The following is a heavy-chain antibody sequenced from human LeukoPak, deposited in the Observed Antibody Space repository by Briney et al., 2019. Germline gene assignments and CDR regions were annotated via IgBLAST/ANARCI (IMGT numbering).Heavy chain of an antibody. CDR2: ISGSGGSK. Sequence: GGSLRLSCAASGFTFSSYAMSWVRQAPGKGLEWVSAISGSGGSKYYADSVKGRFTISRDNSKNTLYLQMNSLRAEDTAVYYCAREGRWLQYLDYWGQGTLVTVSS. J-gene: IGHJ4*02. V-gene: IGHV3-23*01. CDR1: GFTFSSYA. CDR3: AREGRWLQYLDY. D-gene: IGHD5-24*01.